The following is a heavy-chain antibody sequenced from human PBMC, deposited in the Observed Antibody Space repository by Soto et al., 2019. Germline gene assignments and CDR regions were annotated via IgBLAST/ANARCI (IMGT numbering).Heavy chain of an antibody. CDR3: VRANSSGRLFDY. Sequence: SETLSLTCTVSGGSISSSSYYWGWIRQPPGKGLEWIGSIYYSGSTYYNPSLKSRVTISVDTSKNQFSLKLRSVTAADTAVYDFVRANSSGRLFDYWGQGTLVTLSS. J-gene: IGHJ4*02. D-gene: IGHD6-19*01. V-gene: IGHV4-39*01. CDR1: GGSISSSSYY. CDR2: IYYSGST.